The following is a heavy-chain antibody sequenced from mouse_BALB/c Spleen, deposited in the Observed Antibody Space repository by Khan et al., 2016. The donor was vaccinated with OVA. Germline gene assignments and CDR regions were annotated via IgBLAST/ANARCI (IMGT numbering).Heavy chain of an antibody. CDR3: ARDGSRYNYAMDY. D-gene: IGHD2-3*01. CDR1: GYSITSDYA. V-gene: IGHV3-2*02. J-gene: IGHJ4*01. Sequence: EVQLQELGPGLVKPSQSLSITCTVTGYSITSDYAWNWIRQFPGNKLEWMGYISSSGSTNYNPAPKSRISITRDTSKNQFFLQLNSVTTEDTATYYCARDGSRYNYAMDYWGQGTSVTVSS. CDR2: ISSSGST.